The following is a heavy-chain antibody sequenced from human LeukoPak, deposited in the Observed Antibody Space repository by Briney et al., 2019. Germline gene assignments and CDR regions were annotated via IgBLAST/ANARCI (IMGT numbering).Heavy chain of an antibody. CDR3: GKILTLDAYYWHGVDV. Sequence: GGSLRLSCAASGFIFSSYHMVWVRQAPGKGLEAVSSIAASDGRTFYADSVKGRFTISRDNSENTVDLQMNSLRAVDTAVYYCGKILTLDAYYWHGVDVWGRGTTVTVSS. J-gene: IGHJ6*02. CDR1: GFIFSSYH. CDR2: IAASDGRT. D-gene: IGHD1-1*01. V-gene: IGHV3-23*01.